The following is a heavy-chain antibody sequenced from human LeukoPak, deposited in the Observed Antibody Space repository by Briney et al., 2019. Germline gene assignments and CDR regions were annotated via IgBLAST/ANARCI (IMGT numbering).Heavy chain of an antibody. V-gene: IGHV5-51*01. Sequence: GESLKISCKASGYSFNSYWIGWVRQMPGKGLEWMGIIYPGDSETRYSPSFQGQVTMSVDKSINTAYLQWSSLKASDTAMYYCARHVSLSSSASYFDYWGQGILVTVSS. CDR3: ARHVSLSSSASYFDY. J-gene: IGHJ4*02. D-gene: IGHD6-6*01. CDR1: GYSFNSYW. CDR2: IYPGDSET.